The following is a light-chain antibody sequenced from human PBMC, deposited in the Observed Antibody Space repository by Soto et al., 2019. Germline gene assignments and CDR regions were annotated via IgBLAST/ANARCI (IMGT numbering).Light chain of an antibody. CDR1: SSNIGRDY. Sequence: QSVLTQPPSASGTPGQRVTISCSGSSSNIGRDYVYWYQQLPGTAPKLLIYTTNQRPSGVPDRFSGSKSGTSASLAISGLRSEDEADYYCAAWDDSLSGWVFGGGTKLTVL. CDR3: AAWDDSLSGWV. J-gene: IGLJ3*02. CDR2: TTN. V-gene: IGLV1-47*02.